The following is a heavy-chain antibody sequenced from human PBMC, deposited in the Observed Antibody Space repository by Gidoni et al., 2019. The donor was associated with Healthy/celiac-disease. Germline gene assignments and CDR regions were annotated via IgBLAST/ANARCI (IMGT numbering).Heavy chain of an antibody. Sequence: GFTFSSYGMHWVRQAPGKGLEWVAVIWYDGSNKYYADSGKGRFTIARDNSKNTLYLPMNSLRAEDTAVYYCARDQIEVDIVVVVAATGGFDYWGQGTLVTVSS. CDR3: ARDQIEVDIVVVVAATGGFDY. V-gene: IGHV3-33*01. CDR2: IWYDGSNK. D-gene: IGHD2-15*01. CDR1: GFTFSSYG. J-gene: IGHJ4*02.